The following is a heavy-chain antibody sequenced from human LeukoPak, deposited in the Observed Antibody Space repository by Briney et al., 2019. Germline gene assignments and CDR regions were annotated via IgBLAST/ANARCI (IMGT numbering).Heavy chain of an antibody. CDR2: IKQDGSQK. CDR3: AREVGTPQAFDI. V-gene: IGHV3-7*01. D-gene: IGHD1-26*01. J-gene: IGHJ3*02. CDR1: GFTFSSYW. Sequence: GGSLRLSCAASGFTFSSYWMSWVRQAPGKGLEWVANIKQDGSQKYYVDSVKGRFSISRDNAKNSLYLQMNSLKAEDTAIYYCAREVGTPQAFDIWGQGTMVTVSS.